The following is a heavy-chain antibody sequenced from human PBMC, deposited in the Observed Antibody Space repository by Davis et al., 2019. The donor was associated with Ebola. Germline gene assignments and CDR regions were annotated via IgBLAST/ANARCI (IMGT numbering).Heavy chain of an antibody. CDR3: ARQHDPSTPAPGF. J-gene: IGHJ4*02. Sequence: GESLKISCAASGFSFSSYAMHWVRQAPGKGLEWVSSISSSSSYIYYADSVKGRFTIFRDNAKNTLYLQMNSLRAEDTAVYYCARQHDPSTPAPGFWGQGTLVTVSS. CDR1: GFSFSSYA. V-gene: IGHV3-21*01. D-gene: IGHD5/OR15-5a*01. CDR2: ISSSSSYI.